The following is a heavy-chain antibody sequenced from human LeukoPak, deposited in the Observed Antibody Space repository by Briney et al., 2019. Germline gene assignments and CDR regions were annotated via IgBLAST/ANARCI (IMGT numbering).Heavy chain of an antibody. D-gene: IGHD6-13*01. V-gene: IGHV4-34*01. CDR2: INHSGST. J-gene: IGHJ4*02. CDR1: GGSFSGYY. Sequence: PSEALSLTCAVYGGSFSGYYWSWIRQPPGKGLXWIGEINHSGSTNYNPSLKSRVTISVDTSKNQFSLKLSSVTAADTAVYYCAREGSRRVFDYWGQGTLVTVSS. CDR3: AREGSRRVFDY.